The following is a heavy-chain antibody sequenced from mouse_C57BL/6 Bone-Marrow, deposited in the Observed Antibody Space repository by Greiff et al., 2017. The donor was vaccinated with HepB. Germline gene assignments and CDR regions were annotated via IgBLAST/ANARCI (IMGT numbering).Heavy chain of an antibody. V-gene: IGHV1-72*01. CDR1: GYTFTSYW. Sequence: QVQLKQPGAELVKPGASVKLSCKASGYTFTSYWMHWVKQRPGRGLEWIGRIDPNSGGTKYNEKFKSKATLTVDKPSSTAYMQLSSLTSEDSAVYYCARWYYGSRGSYWYFDVWGTGTTVTVSS. CDR2: IDPNSGGT. CDR3: ARWYYGSRGSYWYFDV. D-gene: IGHD1-1*01. J-gene: IGHJ1*03.